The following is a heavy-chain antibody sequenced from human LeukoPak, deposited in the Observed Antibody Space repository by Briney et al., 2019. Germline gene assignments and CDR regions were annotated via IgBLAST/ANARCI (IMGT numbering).Heavy chain of an antibody. J-gene: IGHJ3*02. CDR1: GFTFSSYW. CDR3: AKDRSITMTYGAFDI. D-gene: IGHD3-22*01. V-gene: IGHV3-74*01. CDR2: INSDGSST. Sequence: GGSLRLSCAASGFTFSSYWMHWVRQAPGKGLVWVSRINSDGSSTIYADSVKGRFTFSRDNAKNTLYLQMNSLRAEDTAVYYCAKDRSITMTYGAFDIWGQGTMVTVSS.